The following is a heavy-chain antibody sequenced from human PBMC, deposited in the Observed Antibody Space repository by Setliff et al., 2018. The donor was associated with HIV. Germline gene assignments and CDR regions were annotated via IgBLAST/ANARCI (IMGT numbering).Heavy chain of an antibody. CDR1: GGSISSYY. D-gene: IGHD6-19*01. CDR3: ATMGRRGWFIDY. CDR2: IYTSGST. Sequence: SETLSLTCTVSGGSISSYYWSWIRQPPGKGLEWIGYIYTSGSTNYNPSLKSRVTTSVEKSKNQFSLKLSSVTAADTAVYYCATMGRRGWFIDYWGQGTLVTVSS. J-gene: IGHJ4*02. V-gene: IGHV4-4*08.